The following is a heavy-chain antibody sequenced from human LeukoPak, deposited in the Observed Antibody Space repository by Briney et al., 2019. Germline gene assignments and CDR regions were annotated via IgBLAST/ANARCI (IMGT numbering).Heavy chain of an antibody. CDR3: ARRGVVPAGWILGRFLNWFDP. CDR1: GYSISSGYY. D-gene: IGHD2-2*01. CDR2: IYHSGST. J-gene: IGHJ5*02. Sequence: SETLSLTCTVSGYSISSGYYWGWIRQPPGKGLEWIGTIYHSGSTYDNPSLKSRVTISVDTSKNQFSLKLSSVTAADTAVYYCARRGVVPAGWILGRFLNWFDPWGQGTLVTVSS. V-gene: IGHV4-38-2*02.